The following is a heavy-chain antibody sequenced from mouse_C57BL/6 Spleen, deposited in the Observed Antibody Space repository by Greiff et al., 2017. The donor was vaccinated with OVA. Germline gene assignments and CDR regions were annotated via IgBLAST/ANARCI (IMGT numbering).Heavy chain of an antibody. CDR3: ARRGYGNFNVDD. Sequence: QVQLQHPGAELVRPGSSVKLSCKASGYTFTSYWMDWVKQRPGQGLAWIGNIYPSDSETHYNQKFKDTATLTVDKSSSTAYMQLSSLTSEDSAVYYCARRGYGNFNVDDWGQGTTLTVSS. CDR1: GYTFTSYW. D-gene: IGHD2-1*01. CDR2: IYPSDSET. V-gene: IGHV1-61*01. J-gene: IGHJ2*01.